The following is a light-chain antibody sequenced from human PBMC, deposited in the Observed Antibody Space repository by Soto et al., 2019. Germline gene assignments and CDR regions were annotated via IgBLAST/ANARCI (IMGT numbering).Light chain of an antibody. CDR2: GAS. CDR3: QQYVSSLWT. V-gene: IGKV3-20*01. Sequence: EIVVTQSPGTLSLSPGERATLSCRASQSVSSSYLAWYQQKPGQAPRLLIYGASSRATGIPDRFSGSGSGTDFTLTISRLEPEDFAVYYCQQYVSSLWTFGQGTKVEIK. CDR1: QSVSSSY. J-gene: IGKJ1*01.